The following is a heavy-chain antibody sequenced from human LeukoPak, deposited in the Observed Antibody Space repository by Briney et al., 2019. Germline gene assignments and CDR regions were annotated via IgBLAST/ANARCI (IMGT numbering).Heavy chain of an antibody. D-gene: IGHD6-13*01. CDR1: GFTFSTYG. CDR3: AKDPMSIAAAGTGYYYYYMDV. Sequence: GGSLRLSCEASGFTFSTYGMHWVRQAPGKGLEWVALISDDGNKKFYGDSVKGRFIISRDDIKNTLFLQMNSLRTEDTATYYCAKDPMSIAAAGTGYYYYYMDVWGKGTTVTVSS. J-gene: IGHJ6*03. V-gene: IGHV3-30*18. CDR2: ISDDGNKK.